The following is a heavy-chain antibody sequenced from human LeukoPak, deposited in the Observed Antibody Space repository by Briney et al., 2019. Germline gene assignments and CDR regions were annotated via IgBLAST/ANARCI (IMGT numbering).Heavy chain of an antibody. CDR1: GYTLTELS. J-gene: IGHJ4*02. D-gene: IGHD2-21*02. CDR3: ARDEGGTAVRYYFDY. Sequence: ASVKVSCKVSGYTLTELSMHWVRQAPGKGLEWVGGFDPEDGETIYAQKFQGRVTMTRDTSTSTVYMELSSLRSEDTAVYYCARDEGGTAVRYYFDYWGQGTLVTASS. CDR2: FDPEDGET. V-gene: IGHV1-24*01.